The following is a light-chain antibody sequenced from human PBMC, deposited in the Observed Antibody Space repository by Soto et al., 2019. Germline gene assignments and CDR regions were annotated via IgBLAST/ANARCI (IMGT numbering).Light chain of an antibody. CDR1: QSVSSN. CDR2: GAS. J-gene: IGKJ4*01. CDR3: QQYGSSPLLT. V-gene: IGKV3-20*01. Sequence: MTQSPATLSVSPGERAPLSCRASQSVSSNLAWYQQKPGQAPRLLIYGASSRATGIPDRFSGSGSGTDFTLTISRLEPEDFAVYYCQQYGSSPLLTFGVGTKVDIK.